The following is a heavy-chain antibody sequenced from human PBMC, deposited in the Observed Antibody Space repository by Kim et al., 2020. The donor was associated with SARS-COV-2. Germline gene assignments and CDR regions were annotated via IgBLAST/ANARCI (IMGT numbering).Heavy chain of an antibody. J-gene: IGHJ2*01. CDR3: ARSYDSSGYYAPHPRYFDL. Sequence: SVKVSCKASGGTFSSYAISWVRQAPGQGLEWMGGIIPIFGTANYAQKFQGRVTITADESTSTAYMELSSLRSEDTAVYYCARSYDSSGYYAPHPRYFDLWGRGTLVTVSS. CDR1: GGTFSSYA. CDR2: IIPIFGTA. D-gene: IGHD3-22*01. V-gene: IGHV1-69*13.